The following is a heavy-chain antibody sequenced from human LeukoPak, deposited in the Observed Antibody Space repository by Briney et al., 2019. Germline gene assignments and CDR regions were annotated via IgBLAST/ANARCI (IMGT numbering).Heavy chain of an antibody. D-gene: IGHD3-10*01. Sequence: ASVKVSCKASGYTFTGYYMHWVRQAPGQGLEWMGWINPNSGGTNYAQKFQGRVTMTRDTSISTAYMELSRLRSDDTAVYYCARAQGGFGELSYYFDYWGQGTLGTVSS. CDR2: INPNSGGT. CDR3: ARAQGGFGELSYYFDY. J-gene: IGHJ4*02. CDR1: GYTFTGYY. V-gene: IGHV1-2*02.